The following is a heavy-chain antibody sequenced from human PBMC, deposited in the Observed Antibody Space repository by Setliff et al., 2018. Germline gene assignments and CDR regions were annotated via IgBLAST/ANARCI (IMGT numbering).Heavy chain of an antibody. V-gene: IGHV3-7*01. CDR3: ARDPRGQPSFDY. Sequence: PGGSLRLSCAASGFTFSSYWMNWVRQAPGKGLEWVANIRKDGSGEHYVDSVKGRFTISRDNAKNSLYLQMNSLRAEDTAVYYYARDPRGQPSFDYWGQGALVTVSS. CDR2: IRKDGSGE. J-gene: IGHJ4*02. D-gene: IGHD3-16*01. CDR1: GFTFSSYW.